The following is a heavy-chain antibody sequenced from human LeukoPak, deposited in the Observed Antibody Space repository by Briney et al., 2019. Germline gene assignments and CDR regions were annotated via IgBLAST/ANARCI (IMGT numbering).Heavy chain of an antibody. V-gene: IGHV3-33*01. Sequence: PGGSLRLSCAASGFTFSSYGMHWVRQAPGKGLEWVAVIWYDGSNKYYADSVKGRFTISRDNSKNTLYLQMNSLRAEDTAVYYCARGYSSSWYKDYWGQGTLVTVPS. J-gene: IGHJ4*02. CDR3: ARGYSSSWYKDY. CDR2: IWYDGSNK. CDR1: GFTFSSYG. D-gene: IGHD6-13*01.